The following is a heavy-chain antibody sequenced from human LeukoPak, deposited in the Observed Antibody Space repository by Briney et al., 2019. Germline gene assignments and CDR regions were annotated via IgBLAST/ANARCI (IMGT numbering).Heavy chain of an antibody. V-gene: IGHV1-8*01. Sequence: ASVKVSCKASGYTFTSYDINWVRQATGQGLEWMGWMNPNSGNTGYAQKFQGRVTMTRTTSISTAYMELSSLRSEDTAVYYCAREGPTGSSWYVVPYYYYMDVWGKGTTVTVSS. D-gene: IGHD6-13*01. J-gene: IGHJ6*03. CDR3: AREGPTGSSWYVVPYYYYMDV. CDR2: MNPNSGNT. CDR1: GYTFTSYD.